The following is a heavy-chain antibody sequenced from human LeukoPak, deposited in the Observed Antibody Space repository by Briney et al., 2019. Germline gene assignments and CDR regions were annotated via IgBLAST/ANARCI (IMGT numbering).Heavy chain of an antibody. CDR1: GGSFSGYY. CDR3: ARATVYYGSAYYFDY. V-gene: IGHV4-34*01. D-gene: IGHD3-10*01. CDR2: INHSGST. Sequence: SETLSLTCAVYGGSFSGYYWSWIRQPPGKGLEWIGEINHSGSTNYNPSLKSRVTISVDTSKNQFSLKLSSVTAADTAVYYCARATVYYGSAYYFDYWGQGTLVTVSS. J-gene: IGHJ4*02.